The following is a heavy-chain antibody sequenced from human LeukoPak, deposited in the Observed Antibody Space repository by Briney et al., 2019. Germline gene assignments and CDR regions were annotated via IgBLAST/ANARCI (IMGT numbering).Heavy chain of an antibody. CDR2: IKSKTDGGTT. Sequence: GGSLRLSCAVSGFTFSNAWMSWVRQAPGKGLEWVGRIKSKTDGGTTDYAAPVNGRFTISRDDSKNTLYLQMNSLKTEDTAVYYCTTGLQDWLSRELWGQGTLVTVSS. J-gene: IGHJ4*02. V-gene: IGHV3-15*01. CDR3: TTGLQDWLSREL. D-gene: IGHD3/OR15-3a*01. CDR1: GFTFSNAW.